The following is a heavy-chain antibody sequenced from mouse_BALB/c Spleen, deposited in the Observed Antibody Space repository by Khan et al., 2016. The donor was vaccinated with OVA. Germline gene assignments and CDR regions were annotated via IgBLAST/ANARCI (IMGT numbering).Heavy chain of an antibody. V-gene: IGHV3-2*02. CDR1: GYSITSGYG. Sequence: EVQLVESGPGLVKPSQSLSLTCTVTGYSITSGYGWNWIRQFPGNKLEWMGYISYSGSTNYNPSLNSRISITRDTSKNQFFLQLNSVTIEDTATYYCARTARIKYWGQGTTLTVSS. J-gene: IGHJ2*01. D-gene: IGHD1-2*01. CDR3: ARTARIKY. CDR2: ISYSGST.